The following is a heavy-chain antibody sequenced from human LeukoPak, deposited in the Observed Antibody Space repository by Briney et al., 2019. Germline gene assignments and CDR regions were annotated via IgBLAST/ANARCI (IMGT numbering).Heavy chain of an antibody. CDR2: IYPGDSDT. CDR1: GYSFNTYW. D-gene: IGHD2-2*01. J-gene: IGHJ4*02. CDR3: ARRQGCSSTSCPPDY. V-gene: IGHV5-51*01. Sequence: GESLKISCRGSGYSFNTYWIGWVRQRPGKGLEWMGIIYPGDSDTRYTPSFHGQVTLSADKSINTAYLQWSSLKASDTAMYYCARRQGCSSTSCPPDYWGQGTLVTVSP.